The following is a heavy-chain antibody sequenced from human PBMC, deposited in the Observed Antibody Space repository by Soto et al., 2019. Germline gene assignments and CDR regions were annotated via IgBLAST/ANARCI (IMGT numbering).Heavy chain of an antibody. CDR2: IWYDGSNK. D-gene: IGHD3-10*01. V-gene: IGHV3-33*01. J-gene: IGHJ5*02. CDR1: GFTFSSYG. Sequence: QVQLVESGGGVVQPGRSLRLSCAASGFTFSSYGMHWVRQAPGKGLEWVAVIWYDGSNKYYADSVKGRFTISRDNSKNTLYLQMNSLRAEDTAVYYCASYYYGSGMALPDSWGQGTLVTVSS. CDR3: ASYYYGSGMALPDS.